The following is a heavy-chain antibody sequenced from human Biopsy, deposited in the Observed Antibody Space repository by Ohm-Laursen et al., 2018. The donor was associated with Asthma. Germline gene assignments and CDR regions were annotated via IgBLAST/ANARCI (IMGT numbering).Heavy chain of an antibody. CDR2: ISWNSGNI. V-gene: IGHV3-9*01. J-gene: IGHJ4*01. CDR3: AKSADYYDSTDYLDF. Sequence: SLRLSCSASGFSFDDCAMHWVRQAPGKGLEWVSSISWNSGNIDYAVSVKGRFTISRDNAKNSLYLQMQSLRPEDTAFYYRAKSADYYDSTDYLDFWGRGTLVTVSS. CDR1: GFSFDDCA. D-gene: IGHD3-22*01.